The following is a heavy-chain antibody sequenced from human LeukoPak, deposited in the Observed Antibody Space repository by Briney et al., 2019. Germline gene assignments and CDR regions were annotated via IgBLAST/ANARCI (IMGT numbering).Heavy chain of an antibody. J-gene: IGHJ4*02. CDR1: GFTFSSYA. D-gene: IGHD5-18*01. V-gene: IGHV3-30*01. CDR2: ISYDGSNK. CDR3: ARTALGY. Sequence: GGSLRLSCAASGFTFSSYAMHWVRQAPGKGLERVAVISYDGSNKYYADSVKGRFTISRDNSKNTLYLQMNSLRAEDTAVYYCARTALGYWGQGTLVTVSS.